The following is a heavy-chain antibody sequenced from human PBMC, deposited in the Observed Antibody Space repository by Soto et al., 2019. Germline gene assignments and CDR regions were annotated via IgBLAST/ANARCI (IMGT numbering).Heavy chain of an antibody. D-gene: IGHD5-12*01. CDR2: ISANNGNT. CDR1: GYTFTSYG. V-gene: IGHV1-18*01. J-gene: IGHJ4*02. CDR3: ARVQSGYDFAY. Sequence: QVQLVQSGAEVKKPGASVKVSCKASGYTFTSYGINWVRQAPGQGLEWMGWISANNGNTHYAQKLQGRXTXTXYTSTSTADMELRSLRSDDTAVYYCARVQSGYDFAYWGQGTLVTVSS.